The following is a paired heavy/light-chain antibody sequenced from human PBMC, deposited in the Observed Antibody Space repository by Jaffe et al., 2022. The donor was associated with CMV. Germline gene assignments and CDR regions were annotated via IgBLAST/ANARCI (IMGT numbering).Heavy chain of an antibody. D-gene: IGHD6-19*01. CDR1: GGSFSTTAYS. CDR2: IYQSGTT. Sequence: QLQLQESGPRLVRPSETLSLTCTVSGGSFSTTAYSWGWIRQPPGKALELIGNIYQSGTTYYNPSLQSRVTISVDTSRRTFSLKLTSVTAADTAIYYCARHVPELEGGGWVGRLHRYFFYMDVWGKGTTVTVSS. CDR3: ARHVPELEGGGWVGRLHRYFFYMDV. V-gene: IGHV4-39*01. J-gene: IGHJ6*03.
Light chain of an antibody. CDR1: QSVNYNY. CDR2: GSS. Sequence: EIVLTQSPGTLSLSPGERATLSCRASQSVNYNYLAWYQQKPGQAPRLLIYGSSRRATGIPDRFSGSGSGTDFTLTISRLEPEDFAVFYCQQYGSSPGTFGQGTKVEIK. J-gene: IGKJ1*01. V-gene: IGKV3-20*01. CDR3: QQYGSSPGT.